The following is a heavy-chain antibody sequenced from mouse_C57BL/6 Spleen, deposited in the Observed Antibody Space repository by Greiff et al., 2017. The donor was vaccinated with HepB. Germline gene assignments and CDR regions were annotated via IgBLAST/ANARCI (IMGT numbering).Heavy chain of an antibody. V-gene: IGHV5-4*01. CDR1: GFTFSSYA. CDR3: ARELDY. Sequence: EVMLVESGGGLVKPGGSLKLSCAASGFTFSSYAMSWVRQTPEKRLEWVATISDGGSYTYYPDNVKGRFTISRDNAKNNLYLQMSHLKSEDTAMYYCARELDYWGQGTTLTVSS. J-gene: IGHJ2*01. CDR2: ISDGGSYT.